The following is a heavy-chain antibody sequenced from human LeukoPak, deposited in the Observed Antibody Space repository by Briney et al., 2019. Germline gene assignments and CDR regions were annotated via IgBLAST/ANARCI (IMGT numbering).Heavy chain of an antibody. D-gene: IGHD5-18*01. CDR2: IYPGDSNT. CDR3: ATSRGYTYRDDFDV. V-gene: IGHV5-51*01. CDR1: GYSFTSYW. Sequence: GESLKISCKGSGYSFTSYWIGGVRQMPGKGLKWMGIIYPGDSNTRYSPSFQGQVTISVDKSISTAYVQWSSLKASDTAMYYCATSRGYTYRDDFDVWGQGTMVTVSS. J-gene: IGHJ3*01.